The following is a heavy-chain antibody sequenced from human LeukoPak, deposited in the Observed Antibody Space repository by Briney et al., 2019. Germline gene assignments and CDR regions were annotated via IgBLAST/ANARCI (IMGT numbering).Heavy chain of an antibody. D-gene: IGHD4-17*01. Sequence: ASVKVSCKASGYTFTGYYMHWVRQATGQGLEWMGWMNPNSGNTGYAQKFQGRVTITRNTSISTAYMELSSLRSEDTAVYYCATTVTDAFDIWGQGTMVTVSS. CDR2: MNPNSGNT. CDR3: ATTVTDAFDI. J-gene: IGHJ3*02. V-gene: IGHV1-8*03. CDR1: GYTFTGYY.